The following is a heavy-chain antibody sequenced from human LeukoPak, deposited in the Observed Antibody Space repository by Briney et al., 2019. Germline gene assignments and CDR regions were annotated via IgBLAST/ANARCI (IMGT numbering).Heavy chain of an antibody. J-gene: IGHJ4*02. D-gene: IGHD3-22*01. Sequence: GGSLRLSCAASGFTFSSYGMHWVRQAPGKGLEWVAYIQYDGSNEQYAHSVKGRFLISRDSSKNILYLQMNSLRAAHTAVYYCARSGSSYDGSQSWFDYWGQGTLVTVSS. CDR3: ARSGSSYDGSQSWFDY. V-gene: IGHV3-30*19. CDR2: IQYDGSNE. CDR1: GFTFSSYG.